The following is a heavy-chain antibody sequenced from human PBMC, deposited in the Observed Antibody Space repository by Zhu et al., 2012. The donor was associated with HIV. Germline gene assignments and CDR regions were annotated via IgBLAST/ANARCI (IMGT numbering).Heavy chain of an antibody. CDR3: GRETWNHYDNIEGGI. V-gene: IGHV4-30-4*08. D-gene: IGHD3-22*01. CDR2: IYYSGST. CDR1: GDSIISSDYY. Sequence: QVQLQESGPGLVKPSQTLSLTCTVSGDSIISSDYYWSWIRQPPGKGLEWIGYIYYSGSTYYNPSLKSRVTISVDTSKNQFSLKLTSVTAADTAVYYCGRETWNHYDNIEGGIWGQGTLGHRLL. J-gene: IGHJ4*02.